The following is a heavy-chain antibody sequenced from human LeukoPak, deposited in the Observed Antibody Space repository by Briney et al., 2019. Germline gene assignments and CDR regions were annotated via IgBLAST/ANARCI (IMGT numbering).Heavy chain of an antibody. J-gene: IGHJ5*02. Sequence: SETLSLTCTVSGGSISSSSYYWGWIRQPPGKGLEWIGSIYYSGSTYYNPSLKSRVTISVDTSKNQFSLKLSSVTAADTAVYYCARHVVITFGGVIVDNWFDPWGQGTLVTVSS. CDR2: IYYSGST. D-gene: IGHD3-16*02. V-gene: IGHV4-39*01. CDR1: GGSISSSSYY. CDR3: ARHVVITFGGVIVDNWFDP.